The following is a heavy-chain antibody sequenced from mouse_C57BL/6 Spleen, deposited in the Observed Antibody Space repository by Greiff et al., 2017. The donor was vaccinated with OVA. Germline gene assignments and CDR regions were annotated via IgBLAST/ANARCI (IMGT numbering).Heavy chain of an antibody. V-gene: IGHV1-50*01. Sequence: VQLQQPGAELVKPGASVKLSCKASGYTFTSYWMPWVKQRPGQGLEWIGEIDPSDSYTNYNQKFKGKATLTVDTSSSTAYMQLSSLTSEDSAVYYCARLKDGYYAMDYWGQGTSVTVSS. CDR2: IDPSDSYT. CDR3: ARLKDGYYAMDY. CDR1: GYTFTSYW. D-gene: IGHD2-3*01. J-gene: IGHJ4*01.